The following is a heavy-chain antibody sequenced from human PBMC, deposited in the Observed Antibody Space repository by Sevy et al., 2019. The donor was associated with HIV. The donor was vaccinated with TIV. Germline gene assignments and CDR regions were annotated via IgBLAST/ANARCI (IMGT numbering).Heavy chain of an antibody. D-gene: IGHD1-26*01. CDR1: GFTFSNYA. CDR2: IPSSHNIT. J-gene: IGHJ6*01. CDR3: AKKRGSSGSYSGMDV. Sequence: GGSLRLSCAASGFTFSNYAMSWVRQAPGKGLEWVSAIPSSHNITYYAESVKGRFTISRDNSKNTLYLEMNSLRADDTAVYYCAKKRGSSGSYSGMDVWGQGTTVTVSS. V-gene: IGHV3-23*01.